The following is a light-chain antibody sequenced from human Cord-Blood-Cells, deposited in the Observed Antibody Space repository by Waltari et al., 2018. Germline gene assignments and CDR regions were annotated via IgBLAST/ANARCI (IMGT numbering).Light chain of an antibody. CDR2: DAS. CDR1: QSISSW. J-gene: IGKJ4*01. Sequence: DIQMTQSPSTLSASVGDRVTITCRASQSISSWLAWYQQKPGKAPKLLIYDASSLESGVPSRFSGSGSGTEFTLTISSLQPDDFATYYYQQYNSFGGGTKVEIK. CDR3: QQYNS. V-gene: IGKV1-5*01.